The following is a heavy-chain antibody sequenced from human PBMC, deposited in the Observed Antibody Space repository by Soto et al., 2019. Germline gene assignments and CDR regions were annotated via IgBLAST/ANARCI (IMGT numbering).Heavy chain of an antibody. Sequence: GESLKISCKGSGYSFTSYWISWVRQMPGKGLEWMGRIDPSDSYTNYSPSFQGHVTISADKSISTAYLQWSSLKASDTAMYYCASSMDSSSWYNYYYGMDVWGQGTTVTVSS. CDR1: GYSFTSYW. CDR3: ASSMDSSSWYNYYYGMDV. V-gene: IGHV5-10-1*01. CDR2: IDPSDSYT. D-gene: IGHD6-13*01. J-gene: IGHJ6*02.